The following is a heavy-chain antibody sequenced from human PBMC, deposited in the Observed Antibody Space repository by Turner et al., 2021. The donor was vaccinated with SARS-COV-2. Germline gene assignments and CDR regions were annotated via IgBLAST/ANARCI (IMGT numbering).Heavy chain of an antibody. V-gene: IGHV2-5*02. CDR1: GFSLSTSGVG. CDR2: IYWDDDK. D-gene: IGHD3-22*01. Sequence: QITLKDSGPTLVQPTQTLTLTCTCAGFSLSTSGVGVGWIRQPPGKALDWLALIYWDDDKRYSPTLKSRLTITKDTSKNQVVLTMTNMDPVDTATDYCAHSCPYDDSSGYLGGDAFDIWGQGTMVTISS. J-gene: IGHJ3*02. CDR3: AHSCPYDDSSGYLGGDAFDI.